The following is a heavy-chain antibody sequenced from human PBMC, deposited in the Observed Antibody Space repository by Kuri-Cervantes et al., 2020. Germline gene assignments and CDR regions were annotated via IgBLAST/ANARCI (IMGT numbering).Heavy chain of an antibody. CDR1: GFTFSSYA. J-gene: IGHJ4*02. CDR2: ISYDGSNK. V-gene: IGHV3-30-3*01. CDR3: ARSRYRYCSGGSCYCFDY. Sequence: GGSLRLSCAASGFTFSSYAMHWVRQAPGKGLEWVAVISYDGSNKYYADSVKGRFTISRDNSKNTLYPQMNSLRAEDTAVYYCARSRYRYCSGGSCYCFDYWGQGTLVTVSS. D-gene: IGHD2-15*01.